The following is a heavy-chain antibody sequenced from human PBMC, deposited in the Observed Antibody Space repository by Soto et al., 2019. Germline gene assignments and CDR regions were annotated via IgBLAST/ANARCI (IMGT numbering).Heavy chain of an antibody. Sequence: GGSLRLPCAASGFTFSSYAMHWVRQAPGKGLEWVAVISYDGSNKYYADSVKGRFTISRDNSKNTLYLQMNSLRAEDTAVYYCARTVRSSGWYLFKVPFDYWGQGTLVTVSS. D-gene: IGHD6-19*01. CDR3: ARTVRSSGWYLFKVPFDY. CDR2: ISYDGSNK. J-gene: IGHJ4*02. V-gene: IGHV3-30-3*01. CDR1: GFTFSSYA.